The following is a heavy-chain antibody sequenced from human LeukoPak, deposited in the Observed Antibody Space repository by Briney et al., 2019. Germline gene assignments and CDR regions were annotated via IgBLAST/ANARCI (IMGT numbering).Heavy chain of an antibody. Sequence: PSETLSLTCTVSGYSISSGYYWGWIRQPPGKGLEWIGSIYHSGSTYYNPSLKSRVTISVDTSKNQFSLKLSSVTAADTAVYYCARDTSGTIDYWGQGTLVTVSS. CDR2: IYHSGST. J-gene: IGHJ4*02. D-gene: IGHD6-13*01. CDR1: GYSISSGYY. V-gene: IGHV4-38-2*02. CDR3: ARDTSGTIDY.